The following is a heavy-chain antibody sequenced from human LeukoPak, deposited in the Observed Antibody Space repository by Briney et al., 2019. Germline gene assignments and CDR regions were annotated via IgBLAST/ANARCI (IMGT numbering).Heavy chain of an antibody. V-gene: IGHV4-34*01. CDR1: GGSFSGYY. Sequence: SETLSLTCAVYGGSFSGYYWSWIRQPPGKGLEWIGEINHSGSTNYNPSLKSRVTISVDTSKNQFSLKLSSVTAADTAVYYCARWIVDKEYYYYYYMDVWGKGTTVTISS. CDR3: ARWIVDKEYYYYYYMDV. CDR2: INHSGST. D-gene: IGHD5-12*01. J-gene: IGHJ6*03.